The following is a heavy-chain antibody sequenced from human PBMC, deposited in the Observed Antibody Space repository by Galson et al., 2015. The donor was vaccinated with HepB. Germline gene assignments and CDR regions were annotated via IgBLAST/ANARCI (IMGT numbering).Heavy chain of an antibody. CDR2: ITGSGSST. V-gene: IGHV3-23*01. J-gene: IGHJ4*02. Sequence: SLRLSCAASGFTFSSYAMTWVRQAPGKGLGWVSTITGSGSSTYHAASVKGRFTISRDNSKNTLYLQMNSLRAEDTAVYYCAKGEIAVVVAATPGYWGQGTLVTVSS. D-gene: IGHD2-15*01. CDR1: GFTFSSYA. CDR3: AKGEIAVVVAATPGY.